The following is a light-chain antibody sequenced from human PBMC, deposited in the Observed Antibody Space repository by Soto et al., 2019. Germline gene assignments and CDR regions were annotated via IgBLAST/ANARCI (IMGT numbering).Light chain of an antibody. CDR3: QQCYSSWT. J-gene: IGKJ1*01. Sequence: DIVMTQSPDSLAVSLGERATINCKSSQSVLYSSNNKNYLAWYQQKPGQPPKLLIYWASTRKSGVPDRFSGSRSGTDFTLTISSLQAEDVAVYYCQQCYSSWTFGQGTKVDIK. CDR1: QSVLYSSNNKNY. V-gene: IGKV4-1*01. CDR2: WAS.